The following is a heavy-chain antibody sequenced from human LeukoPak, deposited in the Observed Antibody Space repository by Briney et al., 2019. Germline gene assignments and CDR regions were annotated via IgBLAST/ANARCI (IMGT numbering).Heavy chain of an antibody. CDR3: ARDRSYNWFDP. J-gene: IGHJ5*02. CDR1: GGTFSSYA. Sequence: ASVKVSCKASGGTFSSYAISWVRQAPGQGLEWMGWISAYNGNTNYAQKLQGRVTMTTDTSTSTAYMELRSLRSDDTAVYYCARDRSYNWFDPWGQGTLVTVSS. CDR2: ISAYNGNT. V-gene: IGHV1-18*01.